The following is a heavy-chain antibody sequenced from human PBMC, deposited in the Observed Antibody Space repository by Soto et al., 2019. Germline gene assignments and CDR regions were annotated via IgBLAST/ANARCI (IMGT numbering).Heavy chain of an antibody. CDR3: THLNYYDSSGYYPYYFDY. J-gene: IGHJ4*02. V-gene: IGHV2-5*02. D-gene: IGHD3-22*01. CDR2: IYWDDDK. CDR1: GFSLSTNEVG. Sequence: QITLKESGPTLVKPTQTLTLTCTFSGFSLSTNEVGVGWIRQPPGKALEWLALIYWDDDKHYSPSLKSRLTITKDTSKNQVVLTMTNMDPVDTATYYCTHLNYYDSSGYYPYYFDYWGQGTLVTVSS.